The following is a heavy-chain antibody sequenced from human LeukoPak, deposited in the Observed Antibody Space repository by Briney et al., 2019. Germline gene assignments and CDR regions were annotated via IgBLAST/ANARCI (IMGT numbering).Heavy chain of an antibody. CDR2: INPNSGGT. D-gene: IGHD2-15*01. Sequence: ASVKVSCKASGYTFTGYYMHWVRQAPGQGLEWMGRINPNSGGTNYAQKFQGWVTMTRDTSISTAYMELSRLRSDDTAVYYCARDVCSGGSCYFYGMDVWGQGTTVTVSS. CDR3: ARDVCSGGSCYFYGMDV. CDR1: GYTFTGYY. J-gene: IGHJ6*02. V-gene: IGHV1-2*04.